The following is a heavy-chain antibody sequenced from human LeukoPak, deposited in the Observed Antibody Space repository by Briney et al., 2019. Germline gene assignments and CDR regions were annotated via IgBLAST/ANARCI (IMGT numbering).Heavy chain of an antibody. J-gene: IGHJ4*02. Sequence: SETLSFTCAVYGGSFSGYYWSWIRQPPGKGLEWIGEINHSGSTNYNPSLKSRVTISVDTSKNQFSLKLSSVTAADTAVYYCARGTQDYYDSSGYYPPLDYWGQGTLVTVSS. D-gene: IGHD3-22*01. CDR2: INHSGST. V-gene: IGHV4-34*01. CDR1: GGSFSGYY. CDR3: ARGTQDYYDSSGYYPPLDY.